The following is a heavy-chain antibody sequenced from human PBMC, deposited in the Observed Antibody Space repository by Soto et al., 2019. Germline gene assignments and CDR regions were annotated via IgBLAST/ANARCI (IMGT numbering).Heavy chain of an antibody. CDR3: ARIRRDSSGYYYSRDAFDI. Sequence: QVTLKESGPVLVKPTETLTLTCTVSGFSLSNARMGVSWIRKPPGKALEWLAHIFSNDEKSYSTSLKSRLTISKDTSKSQVVPTMTNMDPVDTATYYCARIRRDSSGYYYSRDAFDIWGQGTMVTVSS. CDR2: IFSNDEK. J-gene: IGHJ3*02. CDR1: GFSLSNARMG. D-gene: IGHD3-22*01. V-gene: IGHV2-26*01.